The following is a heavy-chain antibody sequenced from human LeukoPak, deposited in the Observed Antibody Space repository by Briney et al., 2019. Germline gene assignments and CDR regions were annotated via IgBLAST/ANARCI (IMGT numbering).Heavy chain of an antibody. Sequence: ASVKVSCKASGYTFTSYDINWVRQATGQGLEWMGWMNPNSGNTGYAQKFQGRVTITRNTSISTAYMELSSLRSEDTAVYYCARGGAYYDFWSGYPYYFDYWGQGTLVTVSS. J-gene: IGHJ4*02. CDR1: GYTFTSYD. CDR3: ARGGAYYDFWSGYPYYFDY. V-gene: IGHV1-8*03. D-gene: IGHD3-3*01. CDR2: MNPNSGNT.